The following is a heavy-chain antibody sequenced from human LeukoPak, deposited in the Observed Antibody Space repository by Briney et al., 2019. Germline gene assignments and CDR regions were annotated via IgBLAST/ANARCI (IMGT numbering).Heavy chain of an antibody. CDR1: GGTFSSYA. J-gene: IGHJ4*02. V-gene: IGHV1-69*04. Sequence: SVTVSCKASGGTFSSYAISWVRQAPGQGLEWMGRIIPILGIANYAQKFQGRVTITADKSTSTAYVELSSLRSEDTAVYYCARNIAVAGPLFDYWGQGTLVTVSS. D-gene: IGHD6-19*01. CDR3: ARNIAVAGPLFDY. CDR2: IIPILGIA.